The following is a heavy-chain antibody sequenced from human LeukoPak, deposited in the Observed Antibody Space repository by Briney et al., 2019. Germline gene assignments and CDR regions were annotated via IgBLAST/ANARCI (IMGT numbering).Heavy chain of an antibody. CDR3: ARDVPHNWFDT. Sequence: PGGSLRLSCAASGFTFSSYEMNWVRQAPGKGLVWISCINSDGGGAIYADSVKGRFTVSRDNAKNTLYLQMNSLRAEDTAVYYCARDVPHNWFDTWGQGTLVTVSS. CDR1: GFTFSSYE. J-gene: IGHJ5*02. CDR2: INSDGGGA. V-gene: IGHV3-74*01.